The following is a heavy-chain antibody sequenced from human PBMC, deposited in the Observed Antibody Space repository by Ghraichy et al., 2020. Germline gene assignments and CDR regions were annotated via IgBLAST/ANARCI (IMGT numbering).Heavy chain of an antibody. CDR2: INSDGSST. CDR1: GFTFSSYW. J-gene: IGHJ4*02. D-gene: IGHD4-17*01. V-gene: IGHV3-74*01. Sequence: GESLNISCAASGFTFSSYWMHWVRQAPGKGLVWVSRINSDGSSTSYADSVKGRFTISSDNAKNTLYLQMNGLRAEDRAVYYCARPDTHGDYFGFDYWGQGTLVTVSS. CDR3: ARPDTHGDYFGFDY.